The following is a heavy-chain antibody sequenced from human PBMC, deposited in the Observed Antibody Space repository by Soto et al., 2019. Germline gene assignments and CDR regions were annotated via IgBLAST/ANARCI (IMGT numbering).Heavy chain of an antibody. CDR2: ISYDGSNK. CDR1: GFTFSSYA. V-gene: IGHV3-30-3*01. CDR3: ASEFDYGDYEYSTYYYYGMDV. D-gene: IGHD4-17*01. Sequence: GGSLRLSCAASGFTFSSYAMHWVRQAPGKGLEWVAVISYDGSNKYYADSVKGRFTISRDNSKNTLYLQMKTLRAEDTAVYYCASEFDYGDYEYSTYYYYGMDVWGQGTTVTVSS. J-gene: IGHJ6*02.